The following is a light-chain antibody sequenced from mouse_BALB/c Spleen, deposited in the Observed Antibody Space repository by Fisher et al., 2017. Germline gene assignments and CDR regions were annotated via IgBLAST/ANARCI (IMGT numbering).Light chain of an antibody. CDR3: QQWSSNPYT. CDR2: DTS. Sequence: IVMTQSPAIMSASPGEKVTMTCSASSSVSYMHWYQQKSGTSPKRWIYDTSKLASGVPARFSGSGSGTFYSLTISRMEAEDAATYYCQQWSSNPYTFGGGTKLEIK. CDR1: SSVSY. J-gene: IGKJ2*01. V-gene: IGKV4-59*01.